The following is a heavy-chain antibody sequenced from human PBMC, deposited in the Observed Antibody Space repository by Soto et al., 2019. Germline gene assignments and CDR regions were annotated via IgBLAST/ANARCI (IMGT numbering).Heavy chain of an antibody. CDR1: GFTFSAYA. D-gene: IGHD6-19*01. CDR2: ISGSGGST. J-gene: IGHJ4*02. V-gene: IGHV3-23*01. CDR3: AKKSSAWYGDSFDY. Sequence: PGGSLRLSCAASGFTFSAYAMSWVRQAPGKGLEWVSGISGSGGSTYYADSVKGRFTISRDNSKSTLYLQMNSLRAEDTAVYYCAKKSSAWYGDSFDYWGQGALVTVSS.